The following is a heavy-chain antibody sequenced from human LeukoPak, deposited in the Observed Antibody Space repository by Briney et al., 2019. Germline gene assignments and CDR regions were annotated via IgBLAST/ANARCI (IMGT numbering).Heavy chain of an antibody. CDR1: GYTFTTYG. D-gene: IGHD3-10*01. CDR2: ISTYNDNT. Sequence: GASVKVSCKASGYTFTTYGISWVRQAPGQGLEWVGWISTYNDNTKYAQKVQGRVTMTTDTSTNTAYMELRSLRSDDTAIYYCARDVLWFGELLYPIDFWGQGTLVTVSS. CDR3: ARDVLWFGELLYPIDF. J-gene: IGHJ4*02. V-gene: IGHV1-18*01.